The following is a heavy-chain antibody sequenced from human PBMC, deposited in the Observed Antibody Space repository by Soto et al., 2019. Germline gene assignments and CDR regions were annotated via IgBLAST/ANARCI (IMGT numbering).Heavy chain of an antibody. CDR3: ATGLAMVRGVINNWFDP. CDR1: GYTFTSSY. J-gene: IGHJ5*02. Sequence: ASVQVSCTASGYTFTSSYMPWVRRAPGQGLEWMGIINPSGGSTSYAQKFQGRVTMTRDTSTSTVYMELSSLRSEDTAVYYCATGLAMVRGVINNWFDPWGQGTLVTLSS. D-gene: IGHD3-10*01. V-gene: IGHV1-46*01. CDR2: INPSGGST.